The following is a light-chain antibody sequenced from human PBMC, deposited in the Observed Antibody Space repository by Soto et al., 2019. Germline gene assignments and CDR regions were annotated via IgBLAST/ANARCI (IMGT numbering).Light chain of an antibody. J-gene: IGLJ1*01. Sequence: QSALTQPASVSGSPGQSITISCTGTSSDVGGYTYVSWYQQHPGKAPKLMIYEVSNRPSGVSNRFSGSKSGNTASLTISGLQAEDEADYYCSSYTSNTTPYVFRTGTKLTVL. CDR2: EVS. V-gene: IGLV2-14*01. CDR3: SSYTSNTTPYV. CDR1: SSDVGGYTY.